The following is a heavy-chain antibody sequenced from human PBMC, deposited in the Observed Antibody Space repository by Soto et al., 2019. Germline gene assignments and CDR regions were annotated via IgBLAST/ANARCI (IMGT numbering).Heavy chain of an antibody. D-gene: IGHD6-13*01. J-gene: IGHJ4*02. CDR2: INPNSGGT. Sequence: RASVKVSFKASGYTFTGYYMHWVRQAPGQGLEWMGWINPNSGGTNYAQKFQGRVTMTRDTSISTAYMELSRLRSDDTAVYYCARGGRGSSWPIDYWGQGTLVTVSS. CDR3: ARGGRGSSWPIDY. CDR1: GYTFTGYY. V-gene: IGHV1-2*02.